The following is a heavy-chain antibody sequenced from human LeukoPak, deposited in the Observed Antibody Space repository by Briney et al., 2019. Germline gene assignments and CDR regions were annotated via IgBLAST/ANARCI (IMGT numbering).Heavy chain of an antibody. J-gene: IGHJ3*02. V-gene: IGHV3-30*02. CDR2: IRYDGSNK. D-gene: IGHD3-22*01. CDR3: ARDQTATNYYDSSGYYWNAFDI. CDR1: GFTFSSYG. Sequence: PGGSLRLSCAASGFTFSSYGMHCVRQAPGKGLEWVAFIRYDGSNKYYADSVKGRFTISRDNSKNTLYLQMNSLRAEDTAVYYCARDQTATNYYDSSGYYWNAFDIWGQGTMVTVSS.